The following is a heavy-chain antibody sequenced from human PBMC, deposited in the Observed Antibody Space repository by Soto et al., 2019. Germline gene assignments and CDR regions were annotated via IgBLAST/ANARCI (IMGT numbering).Heavy chain of an antibody. D-gene: IGHD2-2*01. CDR2: IYSSGST. CDR1: GGSISSYY. J-gene: IGHJ4*02. V-gene: IGHV4-59*08. CDR3: ARVPDY. Sequence: PSETLSLTCTVSGGSISSYYWSWIRQPPGKELEWIGYIYSSGSTNYNPSLKSRVTLSVDTSKNHFSLKLSSVTAADTAVYYCARVPDYWGQGTLVTVSS.